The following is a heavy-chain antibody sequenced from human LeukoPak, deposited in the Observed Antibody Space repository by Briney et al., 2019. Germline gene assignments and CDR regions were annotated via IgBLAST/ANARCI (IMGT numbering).Heavy chain of an antibody. CDR2: INHSGST. CDR1: GGSFSGYY. J-gene: IGHJ4*02. CDR3: ARASPNWNPPDY. D-gene: IGHD1-1*01. Sequence: PSETLSLTCAVYGGSFSGYYWSWIRQPPGKGLEWIGEINHSGSTNYNPSLKSRVTISEDTSNNQFSLKLKFVTAADTAVYYCARASPNWNPPDYWGRGTLVTVSS. V-gene: IGHV4-34*01.